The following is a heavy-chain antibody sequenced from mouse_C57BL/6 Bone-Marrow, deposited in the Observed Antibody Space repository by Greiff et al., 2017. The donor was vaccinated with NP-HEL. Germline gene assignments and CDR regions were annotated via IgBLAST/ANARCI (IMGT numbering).Heavy chain of an antibody. CDR1: GYSFTSYY. V-gene: IGHV1-66*01. CDR2: IYPGSGNT. CDR3: ARPDAMDY. Sequence: SGPELVKPGASVKISCTASGYSFTSYYIHWVKQRPGQGLEWIGWIYPGSGNTKYNEKFKGKATLTADTSSSTAYMQLSSLTSEDSAVYYCARPDAMDYWGQGTSVTVSS. J-gene: IGHJ4*01.